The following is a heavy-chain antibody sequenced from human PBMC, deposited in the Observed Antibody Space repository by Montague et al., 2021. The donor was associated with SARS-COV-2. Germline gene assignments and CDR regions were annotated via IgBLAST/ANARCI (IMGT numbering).Heavy chain of an antibody. CDR2: INTDGSQQ. CDR1: GFTFSTFW. Sequence: SLRLSCAASGFTFSTFWMTWFRQAPGKGLERVANINTDGSQQSFLDSVKGRFIISRDNTKDSVYLEMSSLRAEDTAVYYCARDHSTIAIGYVQSHWGQGTLVTVSP. D-gene: IGHD2/OR15-2a*01. V-gene: IGHV3-7*03. J-gene: IGHJ4*02. CDR3: ARDHSTIAIGYVQSH.